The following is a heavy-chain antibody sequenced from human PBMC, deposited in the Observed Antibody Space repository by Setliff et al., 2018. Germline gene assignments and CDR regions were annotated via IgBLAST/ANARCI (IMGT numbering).Heavy chain of an antibody. V-gene: IGHV1-69*05. Sequence: GASVKVSCKASGYTFTSYAMHWVRQAPGQGLEWMGGIIPNFRTTSYAQKFQGRVTISTDESTMTAYMELNSLRPEDTAMYYCAREEVIVMTVNNYYYYMDVWGKGTTVTAP. D-gene: IGHD2-21*02. CDR1: GYTFTSYA. CDR2: IIPNFRTT. J-gene: IGHJ6*03. CDR3: AREEVIVMTVNNYYYYMDV.